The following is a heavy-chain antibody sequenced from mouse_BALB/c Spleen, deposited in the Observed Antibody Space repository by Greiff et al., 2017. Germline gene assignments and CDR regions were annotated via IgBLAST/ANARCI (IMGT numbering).Heavy chain of an antibody. CDR3: ARRGDYYGSRNAMDY. D-gene: IGHD1-1*01. V-gene: IGHV5-12-1*01. J-gene: IGHJ4*01. Sequence: EVMLVESGGGLVKPGGSLKLSCAASGFAFSSYDMSWVRQTPEKRLEWVAYISSGGGSTYYPDTVKGRFTISRDNAKNTLYLQMSSLKSEDTAMYNCARRGDYYGSRNAMDYWGQGTSVTVSS. CDR1: GFAFSSYD. CDR2: ISSGGGST.